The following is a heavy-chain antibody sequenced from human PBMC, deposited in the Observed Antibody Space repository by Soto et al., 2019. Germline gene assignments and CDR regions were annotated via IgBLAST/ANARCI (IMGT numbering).Heavy chain of an antibody. V-gene: IGHV1-18*01. CDR3: ARDDGRVPLSGRRLPSDIDY. CDR1: GYTFTLYG. Sequence: ASVKVSCKASGYTFTLYGLSWVRQAPGQRLEWMGWISPYNGNTEDAQKFQGRVTMTRDTSTSTAYMELRSLTSDHTAVYYCARDDGRVPLSGRRLPSDIDYPCPGTLRTGSS. CDR2: ISPYNGNT. D-gene: IGHD1-20*01. J-gene: IGHJ4*02.